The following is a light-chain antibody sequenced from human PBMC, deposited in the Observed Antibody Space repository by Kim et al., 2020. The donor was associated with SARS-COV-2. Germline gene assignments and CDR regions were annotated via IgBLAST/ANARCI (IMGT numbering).Light chain of an antibody. CDR2: KAS. CDR3: QYYCSYSGA. J-gene: IGKJ2*01. V-gene: IGKV1-5*03. CDR1: QSISTW. Sequence: DIQMTQSPSTLSASVGDRVIITCRASQSISTWVAWYQHKAGKAPKLLIYKASNLENGVPSRFSGSGSGTEFTLTISSLQPDDFATYYCQYYCSYSGAFGQGTKLEI.